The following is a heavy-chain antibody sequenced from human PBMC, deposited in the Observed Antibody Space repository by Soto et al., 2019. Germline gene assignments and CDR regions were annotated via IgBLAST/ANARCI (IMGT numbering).Heavy chain of an antibody. J-gene: IGHJ4*02. V-gene: IGHV4-59*01. Sequence: SETLSLTCTVSGGSISSYYWSWIRQPPGKGLEWIGYIYYSGSTNYNPSLKSRVTISVDTSKNQFSLKLSSVTAADTAVYYWARISGSYFLGLDYWGQGTLVPV. CDR2: IYYSGST. CDR3: ARISGSYFLGLDY. D-gene: IGHD1-26*01. CDR1: GGSISSYY.